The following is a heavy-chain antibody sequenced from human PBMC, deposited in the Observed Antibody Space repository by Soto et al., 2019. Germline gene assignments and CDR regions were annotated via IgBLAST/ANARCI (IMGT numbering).Heavy chain of an antibody. CDR2: INHSGST. J-gene: IGHJ4*02. CDR3: ASHDYIWGSYRYRDY. CDR1: GGSFSGYY. V-gene: IGHV4-34*01. Sequence: QVQLQQWGAGLLKPSETLSLTCAVYGGSFSGYYWSWIRQPPGKGLEWIGEINHSGSTNYNPSLKIRVTISVDTSKNQFTLKLSSVTAADTDVYYCASHDYIWGSYRYRDYWGQGALVTVSS. D-gene: IGHD3-16*02.